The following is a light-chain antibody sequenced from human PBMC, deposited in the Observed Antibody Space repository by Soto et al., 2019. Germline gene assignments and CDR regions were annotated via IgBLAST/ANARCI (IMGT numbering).Light chain of an antibody. CDR3: QQYNSYST. CDR2: DAS. V-gene: IGKV1-5*01. J-gene: IGKJ5*01. CDR1: QSISSW. Sequence: DIHMTQSPSTLSASVGARVTITCRASQSISSWLAWYQQKPGKAPKLLIYDASSLESGVPSRFSGSGSGTEFTLTISSLQPDDFATYYCQQYNSYSTFGQGTRLEIK.